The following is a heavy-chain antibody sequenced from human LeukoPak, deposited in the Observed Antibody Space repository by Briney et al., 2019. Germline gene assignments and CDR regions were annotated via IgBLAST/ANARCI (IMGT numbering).Heavy chain of an antibody. D-gene: IGHD3-10*01. J-gene: IGHJ2*01. V-gene: IGHV3-23*01. Sequence: PGGSLRLSCAASGFTFSSYAMSWVRQAPGKGLEWVSTISGGSGSTYYADSVKGRFTISRDISKNMLYLQMNSLRVEDTAVYYCAKERGGQDWDFDLWGRGTLVTVSS. CDR2: ISGGSGST. CDR3: AKERGGQDWDFDL. CDR1: GFTFSSYA.